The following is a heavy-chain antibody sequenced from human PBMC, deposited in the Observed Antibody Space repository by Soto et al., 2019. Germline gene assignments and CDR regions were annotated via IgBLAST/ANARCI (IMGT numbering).Heavy chain of an antibody. V-gene: IGHV5-51*01. CDR3: ARQGYHDFCSGFPAPDYGMDV. CDR1: WYSFTSHW. D-gene: IGHD3-3*01. CDR2: IYPGDSQT. J-gene: IGHJ6*02. Sequence: GESLKISCCGSWYSFTSHWIGLGRQRSGEGLGGVGIIYPGDSQTIYSPSCQGQVTISAAKSISTAFLQWRSLKASDTDMYYCARQGYHDFCSGFPAPDYGMDVWGQGTTVTVSS.